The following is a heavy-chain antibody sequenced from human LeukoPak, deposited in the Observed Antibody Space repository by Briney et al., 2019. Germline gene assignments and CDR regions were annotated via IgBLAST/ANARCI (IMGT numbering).Heavy chain of an antibody. Sequence: QPGGSLRLSCAASRFTFSSYGMHWVRQAPGKGLEWVAFIRYDGSDKYCADSVKGRFTISRDNSKNTLYLQMNSLRAEDTAVYYCAKGACGWGLCRGSGSYADYWGQGTLVTVSS. CDR2: IRYDGSDK. CDR1: RFTFSSYG. V-gene: IGHV3-30*02. CDR3: AKGACGWGLCRGSGSYADY. D-gene: IGHD3-10*01. J-gene: IGHJ4*02.